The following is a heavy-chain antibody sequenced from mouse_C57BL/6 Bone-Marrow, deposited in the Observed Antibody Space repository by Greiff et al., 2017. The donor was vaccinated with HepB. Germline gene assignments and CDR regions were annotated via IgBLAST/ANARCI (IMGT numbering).Heavy chain of an antibody. D-gene: IGHD1-2*01. CDR1: GFTFSSYA. J-gene: IGHJ3*01. Sequence: EVKLVESGGGLVKPGGSLKLSCAASGFTFSSYAMSWVRQTPEKRLEWVATISDGGSYTYYPDNVKGRFTISRDNAKNNLYLQMSHLKSEDTAMYYCARDRPPLRRTWFAYWGQGTLVTVSA. CDR3: ARDRPPLRRTWFAY. V-gene: IGHV5-4*01. CDR2: ISDGGSYT.